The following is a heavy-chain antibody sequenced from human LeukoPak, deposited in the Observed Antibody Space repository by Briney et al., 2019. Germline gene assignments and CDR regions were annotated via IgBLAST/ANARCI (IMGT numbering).Heavy chain of an antibody. V-gene: IGHV4-4*02. Sequence: GSLRLSCAASGFTFSNAWMSWVRQAPGKGPEWIGEINHSGSTNYNPSLKSRVTISVDTSKNQFSLKLSSVTAADTAVYYCARDRGGGRDNWFDPWGQGTLVTVSS. CDR3: ARDRGGGRDNWFDP. CDR1: GFTFSNAW. J-gene: IGHJ5*02. D-gene: IGHD2-15*01. CDR2: INHSGST.